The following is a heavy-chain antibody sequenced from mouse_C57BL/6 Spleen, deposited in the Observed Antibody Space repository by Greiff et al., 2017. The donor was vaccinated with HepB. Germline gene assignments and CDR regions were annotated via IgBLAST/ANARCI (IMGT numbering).Heavy chain of an antibody. CDR1: GFTFSSYA. Sequence: EVQLMESGGGLVKPGGSLKLSCAASGFTFSSYAMSWVRQTPEKRLEWVATISDGGSYTYYPDNVKGRFTISRDNAKNNLYLQMSHLKSEDTAMYYCARDRGSQAGAMDYWGQGTSVTVSS. J-gene: IGHJ4*01. CDR2: ISDGGSYT. D-gene: IGHD3-2*02. CDR3: ARDRGSQAGAMDY. V-gene: IGHV5-4*01.